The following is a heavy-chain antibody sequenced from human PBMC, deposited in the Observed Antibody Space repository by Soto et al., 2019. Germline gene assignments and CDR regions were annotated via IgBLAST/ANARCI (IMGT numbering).Heavy chain of an antibody. D-gene: IGHD4-17*01. V-gene: IGHV4-59*01. CDR3: ASGSTVINTLDF. CDR2: SSGGGST. Sequence: SETLSLTCTVSGASISSYYWTWIRQPPGKGLEWIGDSSGGGSTNYSPSLKSRITMSFDTSKNQFSLDLTSVTAADTAVYYCASGSTVINTLDFWGQGTLVTVSS. J-gene: IGHJ4*02. CDR1: GASISSYY.